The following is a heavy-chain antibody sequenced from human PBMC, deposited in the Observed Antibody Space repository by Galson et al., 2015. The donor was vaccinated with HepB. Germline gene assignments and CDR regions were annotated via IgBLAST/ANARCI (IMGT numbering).Heavy chain of an antibody. CDR2: IIPILGIA. J-gene: IGHJ5*02. V-gene: IGHV1-69*04. CDR1: GGTFSSYA. CDR3: ARDIGYCGGDCSPEGWFDP. Sequence: SVKVSCKASGGTFSSYAISWVRQAPGQGLEWMGRIIPILGIANYAQKFQGRVTITADKSTSTAYMELSSLRSEDTAVYYCARDIGYCGGDCSPEGWFDPWGQGTLVTVSS. D-gene: IGHD2-21*02.